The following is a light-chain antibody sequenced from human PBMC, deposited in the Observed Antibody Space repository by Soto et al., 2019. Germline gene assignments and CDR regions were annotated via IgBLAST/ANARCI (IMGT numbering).Light chain of an antibody. CDR1: QSISRW. CDR3: QQYNSYPWT. Sequence: DLQMTQSPSTLSASIGDRVTIXXXTSQSISRWLAWYHQKPGKAPNLLIYDASSLESGVPSRFSGSGSGTEFTLTISSLQPDDFATYYCQQYNSYPWTFGQGTKVDI. V-gene: IGKV1-5*01. CDR2: DAS. J-gene: IGKJ1*01.